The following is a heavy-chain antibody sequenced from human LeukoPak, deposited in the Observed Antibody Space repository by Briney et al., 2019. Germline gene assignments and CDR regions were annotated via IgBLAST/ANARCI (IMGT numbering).Heavy chain of an antibody. V-gene: IGHV4-34*01. CDR2: INHSGST. J-gene: IGHJ2*01. Sequence: SETLSLTCAVYGGSFSGYYWSWIRQPPGKGLEWIGEINHSGSTNYNPSLKSRVTISVDTSKNQFSLKLSSVTAADTAVYYCARGMLRSYWYFDLCGRGTLVTVSS. CDR3: ARGMLRSYWYFDL. D-gene: IGHD2-8*01. CDR1: GGSFSGYY.